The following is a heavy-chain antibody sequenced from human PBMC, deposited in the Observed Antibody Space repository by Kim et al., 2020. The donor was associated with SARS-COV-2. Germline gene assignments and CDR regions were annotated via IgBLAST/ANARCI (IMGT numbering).Heavy chain of an antibody. CDR1: GYTFTSYG. D-gene: IGHD3-10*01. V-gene: IGHV1-18*01. Sequence: ASVKVSCKASGYTFTSYGVSWVRQAPGQGLEWMGWISAYNGNTNYAQKLQGRVTMTTDTSTSTAYMELRSLRSDDTAVYYCARAGMGWMVRGVRAPDAFDIWGQGTMVTVSS. J-gene: IGHJ3*02. CDR2: ISAYNGNT. CDR3: ARAGMGWMVRGVRAPDAFDI.